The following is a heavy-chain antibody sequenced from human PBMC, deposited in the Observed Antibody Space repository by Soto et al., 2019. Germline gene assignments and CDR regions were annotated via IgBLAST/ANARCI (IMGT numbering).Heavy chain of an antibody. CDR3: AKNSAATIRVGFDY. V-gene: IGHV3-23*01. D-gene: IGHD5-12*01. CDR2: ITGREGRT. J-gene: IGHJ4*02. CDR1: GVTFATYT. Sequence: EVQLLESGGGLVQPGGSLRLSGAASGVTFATYTMSWVRQTPGKGLEWVSAITGREGRTYYADSVKGRFTISRDNSKYSLYLQMNRRGSEDTAGDYCAKNSAATIRVGFDYWGQG.